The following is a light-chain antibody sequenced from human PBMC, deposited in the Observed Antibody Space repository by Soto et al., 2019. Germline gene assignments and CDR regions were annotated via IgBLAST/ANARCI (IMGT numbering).Light chain of an antibody. Sequence: SYELTQPPSVSVAPGETATITCGGNNIGNKNVHWYHQKPGQAPFLVIFYDSDRPSGLSERFSGSNSVNTATLTISRVEDGDEADYHCQVWDSSSDQVVFGGGTKLTVL. V-gene: IGLV3-21*04. CDR1: NIGNKN. CDR3: QVWDSSSDQVV. CDR2: YDS. J-gene: IGLJ2*01.